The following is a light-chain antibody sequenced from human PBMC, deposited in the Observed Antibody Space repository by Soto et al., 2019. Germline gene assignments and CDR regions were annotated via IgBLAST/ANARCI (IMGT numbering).Light chain of an antibody. CDR3: QQGHTFPLT. CDR1: QDIIIA. J-gene: IGKJ4*01. Sequence: DIQMTQSPSSVSASVGDTVTITCRASQDIIIALAWFQQKPGEAPRFLIYTASSLHTGVPSRFSGSGSGPDFTLTISSLQPEDFATYYCQQGHTFPLTFGGGTKVVMK. V-gene: IGKV1-12*01. CDR2: TAS.